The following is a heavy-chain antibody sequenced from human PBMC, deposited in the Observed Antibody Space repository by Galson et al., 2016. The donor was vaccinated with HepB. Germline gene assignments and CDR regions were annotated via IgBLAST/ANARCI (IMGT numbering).Heavy chain of an antibody. Sequence: SVKVPCKASGGTFSIYAISWVRQAPGQGLAWMGGIVPSFGTAKYAQKFQGRVTITADESTSTAYMELSSLTSEDTAMYYCAREVGYSAYDQGYFDLWGRGTQVTVSS. CDR2: IVPSFGTA. CDR1: GGTFSIYA. J-gene: IGHJ2*01. V-gene: IGHV1-69*13. CDR3: AREVGYSAYDQGYFDL. D-gene: IGHD5-12*01.